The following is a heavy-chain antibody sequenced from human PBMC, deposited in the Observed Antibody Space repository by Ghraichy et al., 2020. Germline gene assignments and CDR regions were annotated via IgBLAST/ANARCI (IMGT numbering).Heavy chain of an antibody. Sequence: SETLSLTCAVSGGSINSGAFSWTWIRQPPGKGLEWIGYIYDSGTTYYSPSLGSRVNISVDRSKNHFSLRLNSVTAADTAVYYCAGAHNWNDGRFYPWGQGTLVIVSS. CDR3: AGAHNWNDGRFYP. J-gene: IGHJ5*02. V-gene: IGHV4-30-2*01. CDR2: IYDSGTT. CDR1: GGSINSGAFS. D-gene: IGHD1-20*01.